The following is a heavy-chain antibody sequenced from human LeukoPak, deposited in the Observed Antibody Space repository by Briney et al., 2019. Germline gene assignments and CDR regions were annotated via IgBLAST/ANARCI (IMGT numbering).Heavy chain of an antibody. V-gene: IGHV3-30*18. CDR3: AKDGSTMVRSYGMDV. CDR1: GFTFSSYG. CDR2: ISYDGSNK. Sequence: GRSLRLSCAASGFTFSSYGMHWVRQAPGKGLEWVAVISYDGSNKYYADSVKGRFTISRDNSKNTLYLQMNSLRAADTAVYYCAKDGSTMVRSYGMDVWGQGTTVTVSS. J-gene: IGHJ6*02. D-gene: IGHD3-10*01.